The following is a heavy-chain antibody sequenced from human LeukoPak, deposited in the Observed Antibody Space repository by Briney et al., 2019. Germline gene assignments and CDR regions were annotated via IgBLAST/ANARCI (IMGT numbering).Heavy chain of an antibody. CDR3: ARVPAAAIDY. D-gene: IGHD6-13*01. V-gene: IGHV4-34*01. Sequence: SGTLCLTCAVYGGSFSGYYWSWVRQPPGKGLEWIGEINNSGSTKYNPSLKSRVTISVDTSKNQFSLKLSSVTAADTAVYYCARVPAAAIDYWGQGTLVTVSS. J-gene: IGHJ4*02. CDR1: GGSFSGYY. CDR2: INNSGST.